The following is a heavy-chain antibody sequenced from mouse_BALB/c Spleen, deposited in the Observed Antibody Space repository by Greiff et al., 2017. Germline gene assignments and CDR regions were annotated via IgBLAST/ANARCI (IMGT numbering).Heavy chain of an antibody. CDR1: GFTFSNYW. D-gene: IGHD2-2*01. J-gene: IGHJ3*01. Sequence: DVKVEESGGGLVQPGGSMKLSCVASGFTFSNYWMNWVRQSPEKGLEWVAEIRLKSNNYATHYAESVKGRFTISRDDSKSSVYLQMNNLRAEDTGIYYCTRYGSAWFAYWGQGTLVTVSA. CDR3: TRYGSAWFAY. V-gene: IGHV6-6*02. CDR2: IRLKSNNYAT.